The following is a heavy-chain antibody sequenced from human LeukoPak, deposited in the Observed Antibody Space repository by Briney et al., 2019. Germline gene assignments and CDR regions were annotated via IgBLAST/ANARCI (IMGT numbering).Heavy chain of an antibody. CDR2: INHSGYT. Sequence: SETLSLTCAVSGVSFNDYYWSWVRQTPGKGLEWIGEINHSGYTNDSPSLKSRVTLSIDTSRKQFSLNLRSVTVADTGIYYCTRMTTGHDYWGQGTLATVSS. D-gene: IGHD4-17*01. J-gene: IGHJ4*02. CDR3: TRMTTGHDY. CDR1: GVSFNDYY. V-gene: IGHV4-34*01.